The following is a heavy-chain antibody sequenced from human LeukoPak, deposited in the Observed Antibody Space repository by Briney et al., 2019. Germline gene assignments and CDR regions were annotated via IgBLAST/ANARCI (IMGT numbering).Heavy chain of an antibody. D-gene: IGHD4-17*01. CDR2: ISGSGGST. J-gene: IGHJ4*02. Sequence: GGSLRLSCAASRITFNSYAMSWVRQAPGKGLEWVSAISGSGGSTYYADSVKGRFTISRDNSKNTLYLQMNRLRAEDTAVYYCAKVGTVYYFDYWGQGTLVTVSS. CDR3: AKVGTVYYFDY. V-gene: IGHV3-23*01. CDR1: RITFNSYA.